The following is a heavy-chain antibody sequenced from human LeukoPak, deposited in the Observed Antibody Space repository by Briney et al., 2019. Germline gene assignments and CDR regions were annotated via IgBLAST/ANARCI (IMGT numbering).Heavy chain of an antibody. CDR3: ARAIGYCSSTSCYMGDY. CDR2: ISAYNGNT. Sequence: ASVKVSCKASGYTFTSYGISWVRQAPGQGLEWMGWISAYNGNTNYAQKLQGRVTMTTDTSTSTAYMELRSLRSDDTAVYYCARAIGYCSSTSCYMGDYWGQGTLVTVSS. CDR1: GYTFTSYG. V-gene: IGHV1-18*01. J-gene: IGHJ4*02. D-gene: IGHD2-2*02.